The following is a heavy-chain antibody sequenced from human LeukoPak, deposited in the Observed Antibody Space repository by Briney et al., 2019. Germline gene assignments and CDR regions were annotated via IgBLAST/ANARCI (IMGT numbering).Heavy chain of an antibody. D-gene: IGHD6-13*01. CDR2: IYYSGST. V-gene: IGHV4-59*01. Sequence: SETVSLTCTVSGGSISSYYWSWIRQPPGKGLEWIGYIYYSGSTNYNPSLKSRVTISVDTSKNQFSLKLSSVTAADTAEYYCARAKVGYSSSWYTSDYWGQGTLVTVSS. CDR1: GGSISSYY. J-gene: IGHJ4*02. CDR3: ARAKVGYSSSWYTSDY.